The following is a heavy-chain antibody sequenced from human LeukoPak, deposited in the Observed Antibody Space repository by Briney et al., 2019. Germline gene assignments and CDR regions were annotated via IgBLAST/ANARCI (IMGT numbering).Heavy chain of an antibody. V-gene: IGHV4-61*01. Sequence: ASETLSLTCSVSGGSVSSGSYYWSWIRQPPGKGLEWIGYIYYSGSTNYNPSLKSRVTISVDTSKNQFSLKLSSVTAADTAVYYCARVRGVISGKNNWFDPWGQGTLVTVSS. CDR1: GGSVSSGSYY. CDR2: IYYSGST. D-gene: IGHD3-10*01. CDR3: ARVRGVISGKNNWFDP. J-gene: IGHJ5*02.